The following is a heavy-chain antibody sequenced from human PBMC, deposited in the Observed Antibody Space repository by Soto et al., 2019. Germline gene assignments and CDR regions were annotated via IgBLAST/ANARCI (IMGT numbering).Heavy chain of an antibody. D-gene: IGHD2-2*01. V-gene: IGHV1-18*01. J-gene: IGHJ5*02. CDR2: ISAYNGNT. CDR1: GYTFTSYG. Sequence: ASVKVSCKASGYTFTSYGISWVRQAPGQGIEWMGWISAYNGNTNYAQKLQGRVTMTTVTSTSTAYMELRSLRSDDTAVYYCSRGLIVVVPAATPAHWFDPWGQGTLVTV. CDR3: SRGLIVVVPAATPAHWFDP.